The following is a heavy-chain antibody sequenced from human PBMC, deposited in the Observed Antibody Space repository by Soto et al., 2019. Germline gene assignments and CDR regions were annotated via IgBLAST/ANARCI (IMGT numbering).Heavy chain of an antibody. CDR3: ARSGVTTVESFDY. CDR1: GYTFTGYY. D-gene: IGHD3-10*01. J-gene: IGHJ4*02. Sequence: ASVKVSCKASGYTFTGYYMHWVRQAPGQGLEWMGWINPNSGGTNYAQKFQGRVTMTRDTSISTAYMGLSRLRSDDTAVYYCARSGVTTVESFDYWGQEXLVTVYS. CDR2: INPNSGGT. V-gene: IGHV1-2*02.